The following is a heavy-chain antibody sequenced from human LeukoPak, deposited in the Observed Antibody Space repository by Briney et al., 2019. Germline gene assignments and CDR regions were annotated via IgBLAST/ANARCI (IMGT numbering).Heavy chain of an antibody. Sequence: PSETLSLTCAVSGGSINNGGYSWSWIRQPPGKGLEWIGYIYHSESTYYNPSLKNRVTISVDKSENHISLKLTSVTAADTAVYYCAREGGPYRPLDYSGQGTLVTVAS. V-gene: IGHV4-30-2*01. J-gene: IGHJ4*02. CDR1: GGSINNGGYS. CDR3: AREGGPYRPLDY. CDR2: IYHSEST.